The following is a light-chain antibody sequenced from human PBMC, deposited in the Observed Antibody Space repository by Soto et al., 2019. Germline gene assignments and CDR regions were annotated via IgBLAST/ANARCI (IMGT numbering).Light chain of an antibody. CDR2: GAS. Sequence: EIVMTQSPGTLSVSPGERATLSCRASQSVRSNLAWYQQKPGQPPRLLIYGASTRATGIPARFSGSGSGTEFTLTISSLQSEDFAVYYCQHHNSWPTYTFGQGTKLEIK. CDR3: QHHNSWPTYT. V-gene: IGKV3-15*01. CDR1: QSVRSN. J-gene: IGKJ2*01.